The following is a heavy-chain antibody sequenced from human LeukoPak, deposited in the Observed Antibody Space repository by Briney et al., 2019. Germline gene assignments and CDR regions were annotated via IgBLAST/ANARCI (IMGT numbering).Heavy chain of an antibody. CDR2: MYYSGST. V-gene: IGHV4-59*08. J-gene: IGHJ6*02. CDR1: GGSISSYY. D-gene: IGHD3-9*01. CDR3: ATTQNYDILTGYPGLNYYYGMDV. Sequence: PSETLSLTCTVSGGSISSYYWSWIRQPPGTGLEWRGYMYYSGSTNYNPSLKSRVTISVDTSTNQFSLKLSSVTAADTAVYYCATTQNYDILTGYPGLNYYYGMDVWGQGTTVTVSS.